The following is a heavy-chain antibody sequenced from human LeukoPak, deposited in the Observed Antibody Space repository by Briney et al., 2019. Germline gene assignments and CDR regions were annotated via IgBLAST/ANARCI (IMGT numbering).Heavy chain of an antibody. J-gene: IGHJ4*02. Sequence: SETLSLTCTVSGGSISNNYGRGLRQSRGKGGEGIGNICSRGSTDNNPSLKSRVTFSVDTSKNQFSLKLNSVTAADTAVYYCARHGLKLVGESTIYFDNWGQGTLVTVSS. CDR3: ARHGLKLVGESTIYFDN. CDR1: GGSISNNY. D-gene: IGHD1-26*01. CDR2: ICSRGST. V-gene: IGHV4-59*08.